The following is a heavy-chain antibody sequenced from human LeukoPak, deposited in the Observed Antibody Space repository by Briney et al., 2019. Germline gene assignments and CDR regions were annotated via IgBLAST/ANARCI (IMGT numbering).Heavy chain of an antibody. CDR3: ARTARQCDY. CDR2: IYHSGDT. D-gene: IGHD6-6*01. J-gene: IGHJ4*02. Sequence: KASETLSLTCTVSGDSIYTSYWSWIRQPPGKGLEYIGYIYHSGDTNYNPSLKGRVTMSVDTSNNQFPLRLSSVTAADTAVYYCARTARQCDYWGQGILVSVSS. V-gene: IGHV4-59*01. CDR1: GDSIYTSY.